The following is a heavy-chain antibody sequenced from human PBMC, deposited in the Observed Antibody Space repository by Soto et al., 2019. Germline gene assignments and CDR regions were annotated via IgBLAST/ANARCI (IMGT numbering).Heavy chain of an antibody. CDR1: GFSFSTNA. CDR2: ISYDGSNK. D-gene: IGHD3-22*01. CDR3: VRGGDSSGYYYRQYFQH. Sequence: PGGSLRLSCAASGFSFSTNAMNWVRQAPCKGLEWVAVISYDGSNKYYADSVKGRFTISRDNSKNTLYLQMNSLRAEDTAVYYCVRGGDSSGYYYRQYFQHWGKGTLVTVSS. J-gene: IGHJ1*01. V-gene: IGHV3-30-3*01.